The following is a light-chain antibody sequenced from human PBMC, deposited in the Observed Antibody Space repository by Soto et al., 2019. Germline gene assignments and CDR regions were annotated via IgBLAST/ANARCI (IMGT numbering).Light chain of an antibody. CDR3: QQYYSYPYT. Sequence: AIRMTQSPSSFSASTGDRVTITCRASQGISSYLAWYQQKPGKAPKLLIYAASTLQRGVPSRFSGSVSGTGFTLTISCLQSEDFAAYYCQQYYSYPYTFGQGTKLEIK. J-gene: IGKJ2*01. CDR2: AAS. V-gene: IGKV1-8*01. CDR1: QGISSY.